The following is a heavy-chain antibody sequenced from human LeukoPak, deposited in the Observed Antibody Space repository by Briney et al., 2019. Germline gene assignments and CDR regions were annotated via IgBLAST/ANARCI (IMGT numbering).Heavy chain of an antibody. CDR2: IYYSGST. D-gene: IGHD3-3*01. CDR3: AGIRRFLEWLGYY. V-gene: IGHV4-39*01. Sequence: SETLSLTCTVSGGSISSSSYYWGWIRQPPGKGLEWIGSIYYSGSTYYNPPLKSRITISVDTSKNQFSLKLSSVTAADTAVYYCAGIRRFLEWLGYYWGQRSLVTVSS. J-gene: IGHJ4*02. CDR1: GGSISSSSYY.